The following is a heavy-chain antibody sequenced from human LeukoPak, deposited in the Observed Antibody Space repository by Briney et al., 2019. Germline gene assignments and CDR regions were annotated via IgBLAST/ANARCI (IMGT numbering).Heavy chain of an antibody. J-gene: IGHJ6*02. Sequence: PGGSLRLSCAASGFTFSSYAMHWVRQAPGNGLEWVAVISYDGSNKYYADSVKGRFTISRDNSKNTLYLQMNSLRAEDTAVYYCEAGDSGYGMDVWGQGTTVTVSS. CDR1: GFTFSSYA. CDR3: EAGDSGYGMDV. CDR2: ISYDGSNK. V-gene: IGHV3-30-3*01. D-gene: IGHD2-21*01.